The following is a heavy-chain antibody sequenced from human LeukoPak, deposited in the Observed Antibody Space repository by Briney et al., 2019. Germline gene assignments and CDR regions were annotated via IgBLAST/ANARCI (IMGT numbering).Heavy chain of an antibody. Sequence: SETLSLTCTVSGGSISSSSYYWGWIRQPPGKGLEWIGSIYYSGSTYSNPSLQSRVTISVDTSKNQFSLTLNSVTAADTAVYSWARLSSIAAAFDSWGQGTLVTVSS. V-gene: IGHV4-39*01. D-gene: IGHD6-6*01. J-gene: IGHJ5*01. CDR3: ARLSSIAAAFDS. CDR2: IYYSGST. CDR1: GGSISSSSYY.